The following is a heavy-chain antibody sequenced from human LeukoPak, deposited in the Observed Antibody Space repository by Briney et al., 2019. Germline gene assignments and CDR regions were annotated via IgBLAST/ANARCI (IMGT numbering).Heavy chain of an antibody. Sequence: SETLSLTCTVSGGSISSSSYYWGWIRRPPGKGLEWIGSIYYSGSTYYNPSLKSRVTISVDTSKNQFSLKLSSVTAADSAVYYCARHWRAAAGKNWFDPWGQGTLVTVSS. CDR2: IYYSGST. CDR1: GGSISSSSYY. J-gene: IGHJ5*02. D-gene: IGHD6-13*01. V-gene: IGHV4-39*01. CDR3: ARHWRAAAGKNWFDP.